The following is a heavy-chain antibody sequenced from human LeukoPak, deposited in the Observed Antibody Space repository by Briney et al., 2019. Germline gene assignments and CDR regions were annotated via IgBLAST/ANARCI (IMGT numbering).Heavy chain of an antibody. CDR3: ASQGLVRDLSDY. V-gene: IGHV4-59*01. J-gene: IGHJ4*02. CDR1: GGSISDYY. D-gene: IGHD3/OR15-3a*01. Sequence: PSETLSLTCTVSGGSISDYYWSWIRQPPGKGLEWIGYISYSGSTNCNPSLKSRVTISVDTSKNQFSLKLTSVTAADTAVYYCASQGLVRDLSDYWGQGTLVTVSS. CDR2: ISYSGST.